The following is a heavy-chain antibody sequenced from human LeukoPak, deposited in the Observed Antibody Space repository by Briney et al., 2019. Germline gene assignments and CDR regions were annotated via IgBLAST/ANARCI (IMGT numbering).Heavy chain of an antibody. Sequence: PSETLSLTCTVSGGSVNSDYYYWTWIRQPPGKGLEWIGYIYYSGSTFYNPSLKSRLTISVDTSKNQLSLKLTSVTAADTAVYYCARYYCSQTYCPGIDYWGQGTLVTVSS. J-gene: IGHJ4*02. CDR1: GGSVNSDYYY. CDR3: ARYYCSQTYCPGIDY. D-gene: IGHD2-15*01. V-gene: IGHV4-30-4*01. CDR2: IYYSGST.